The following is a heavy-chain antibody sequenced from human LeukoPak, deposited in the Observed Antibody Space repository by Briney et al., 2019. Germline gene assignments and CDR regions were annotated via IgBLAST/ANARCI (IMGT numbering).Heavy chain of an antibody. D-gene: IGHD6-19*01. V-gene: IGHV3-21*06. CDR3: VRRPYRSGFDF. CDR1: GFMFSNYS. CDR2: ISRLSSYI. Sequence: GGSLRLSCAASGFMFSNYSMNWVRQAPGKGLEWVSSISRLSSYINYADSVKGRFTISRDNAKNSLELHLSRLRPEDTALYYCVRRPYRSGFDFWGQGTLVTVSS. J-gene: IGHJ4*02.